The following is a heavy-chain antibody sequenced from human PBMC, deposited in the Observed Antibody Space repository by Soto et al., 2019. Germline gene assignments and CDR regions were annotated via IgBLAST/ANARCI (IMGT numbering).Heavy chain of an antibody. V-gene: IGHV3-23*01. Sequence: PGGSLRLSCAASGFTFSSYAMSWVRQAPGKGLEWVSAISGSGGSTYYADSVKGRFTISRDNSKNTLYLQMNSLRAEDTAVYYCAKGSRISLLWFGELFSRTFDYWGQGTPVTVSS. J-gene: IGHJ4*02. CDR3: AKGSRISLLWFGELFSRTFDY. CDR1: GFTFSSYA. CDR2: ISGSGGST. D-gene: IGHD3-10*01.